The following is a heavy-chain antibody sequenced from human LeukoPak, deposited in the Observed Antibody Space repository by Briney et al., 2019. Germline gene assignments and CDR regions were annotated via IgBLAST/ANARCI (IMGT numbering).Heavy chain of an antibody. CDR1: GFTFSGYA. D-gene: IGHD3-9*01. V-gene: IGHV3-23*01. J-gene: IGHJ4*02. Sequence: GGSLRLSCAASGFTFSGYAMSWVRQAPGKGLEWVSAISGSGGSTYYADSVKGRFTISRDNSKNTLYLQMNSLRAEDTAVYYCAKDIRYFDWLLPYFDYWGQGTLVTVSS. CDR2: ISGSGGST. CDR3: AKDIRYFDWLLPYFDY.